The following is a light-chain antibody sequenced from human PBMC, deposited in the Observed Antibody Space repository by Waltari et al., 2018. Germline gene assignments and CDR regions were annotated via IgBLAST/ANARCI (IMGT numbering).Light chain of an antibody. CDR3: QHYLRLPVT. CDR1: QSVTRA. Sequence: EIVLTQSPGTLSLSPGESATLPCRTSQSVTRALAWYQQKPGQAPRRLIYGASNRATGIPDRFSGSGSGTDFSLTISSLEPEDFAVYYCQHYLRLPVTFGQGTKVEVK. CDR2: GAS. V-gene: IGKV3-20*01. J-gene: IGKJ1*01.